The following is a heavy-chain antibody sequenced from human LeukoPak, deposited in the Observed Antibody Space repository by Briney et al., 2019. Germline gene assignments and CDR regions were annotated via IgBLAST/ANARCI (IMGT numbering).Heavy chain of an antibody. V-gene: IGHV4-4*07. CDR3: ARELLFGDPGRSDLDY. D-gene: IGHD3-10*02. J-gene: IGHJ4*02. CDR1: GGPIRSYY. Sequence: SETLSLTCTVSGGPIRSYYWSWIRQPAGKGLEWIGRIYSTGITNYHPALKSRVTMSLDTSKNQFSLKLSSVTAADTAMYYCARELLFGDPGRSDLDYWGQGTLVTVSS. CDR2: IYSTGIT.